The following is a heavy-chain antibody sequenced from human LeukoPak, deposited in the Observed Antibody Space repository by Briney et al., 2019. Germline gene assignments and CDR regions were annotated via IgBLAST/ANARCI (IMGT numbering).Heavy chain of an antibody. CDR1: GFTFSSYA. V-gene: IGHV3-30*04. CDR3: ARVQAASSGWFYYYYYYMDV. J-gene: IGHJ6*03. Sequence: QAGGSLRLSCAASGFTFSSYAMHWVRQAPGKGLEWVAVISYDGSNKYYADSVKGRFTISRDNSKNTLYLQMNSLRAEDTAVYYCARVQAASSGWFYYYYYYMDVWGKGTTVTISS. CDR2: ISYDGSNK. D-gene: IGHD6-19*01.